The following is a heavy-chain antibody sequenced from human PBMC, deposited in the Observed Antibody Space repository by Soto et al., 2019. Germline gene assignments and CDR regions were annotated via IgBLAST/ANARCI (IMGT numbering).Heavy chain of an antibody. D-gene: IGHD3-16*02. Sequence: SETLSLTCAVYGGSFSGYYWSWIRQPPGKWLEWIGEINHSGSTNYNPSLKSRVTISVDTSKNQFSLKLSSVTAADTAVYYCGRGHNDYIWGSYRSIYYYYYMDVWGIGTTVTVSS. CDR3: GRGHNDYIWGSYRSIYYYYYMDV. J-gene: IGHJ6*03. CDR1: GGSFSGYY. V-gene: IGHV4-34*01. CDR2: INHSGST.